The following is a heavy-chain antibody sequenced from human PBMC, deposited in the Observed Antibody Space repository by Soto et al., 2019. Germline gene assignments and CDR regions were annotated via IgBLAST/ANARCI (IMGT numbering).Heavy chain of an antibody. CDR1: GFSFRSYA. D-gene: IGHD3-22*01. J-gene: IGHJ4*02. CDR2: IWNDGSHK. V-gene: IGHV3-33*01. Sequence: QVQLVESGGGVVQPGRSLRLSCAASGFSFRSYAMHWVRQAPGKGLAWVAVIWNDGSHKFYADFVKGRFTISRDNSKNTLHLEMNSLRAEDTAVYYCARDQRDDYDPGFFDYWGQGTLVTVSS. CDR3: ARDQRDDYDPGFFDY.